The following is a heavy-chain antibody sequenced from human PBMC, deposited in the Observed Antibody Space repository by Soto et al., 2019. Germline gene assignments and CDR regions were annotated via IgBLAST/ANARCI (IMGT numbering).Heavy chain of an antibody. CDR2: IVPSGGST. CDR1: GFTFSNYA. J-gene: IGHJ4*02. V-gene: IGHV3-23*01. CDR3: ARSARTLDC. Sequence: PGGSLRLSCAASGFTFSNYATSWVRQAPGKGLEWVSGIVPSGGSTYYADSVKGRFTISRDNSQNTVYVQMNSLRAEDTALYYCARSARTLDCWGQGTLVTVSS.